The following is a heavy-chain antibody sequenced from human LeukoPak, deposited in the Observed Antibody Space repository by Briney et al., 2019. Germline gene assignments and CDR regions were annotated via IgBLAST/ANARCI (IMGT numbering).Heavy chain of an antibody. Sequence: GGSLRLSCVASGFTFSSYWMHWVRQDPRKGLVWVSRINGDGRNINYADSVRGRFTISRDNAKNTLYLQMNTLRVDDTAVYYCARESVTMLQNWFDPWGQGTLVTVSS. CDR3: ARESVTMLQNWFDP. V-gene: IGHV3-74*01. D-gene: IGHD3-10*02. CDR1: GFTFSSYW. CDR2: INGDGRNI. J-gene: IGHJ5*02.